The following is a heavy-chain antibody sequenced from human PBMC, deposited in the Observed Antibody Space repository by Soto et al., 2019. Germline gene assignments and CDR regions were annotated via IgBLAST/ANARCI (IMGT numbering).Heavy chain of an antibody. CDR1: GFTFISYA. D-gene: IGHD3-22*01. Sequence: PGGSLRLSCAASGFTFISYAMSWVRQAPGKGLEWVSVISGSGGSTYFADFVKGRFTISRDNFKNTLYLQMNSLRAEDTAVYYCAKVRDSSGFDAFDMWGQGTMVTVSS. CDR2: ISGSGGST. CDR3: AKVRDSSGFDAFDM. V-gene: IGHV3-23*01. J-gene: IGHJ3*02.